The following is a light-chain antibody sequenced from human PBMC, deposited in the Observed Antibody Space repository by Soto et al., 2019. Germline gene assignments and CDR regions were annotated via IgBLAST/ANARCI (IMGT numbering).Light chain of an antibody. CDR1: SGSIASNY. Sequence: NFMLTQHHSVSESPGKTVTISCTGSSGSIASNYVQWYQQRPGIAPTTVNYEDNQRPSGVPDRFSGSIDSSSNSAALTISGLKTEDEADYYCQSYDSSNHVVFGGGTKLTVL. CDR2: EDN. CDR3: QSYDSSNHVV. J-gene: IGLJ2*01. V-gene: IGLV6-57*02.